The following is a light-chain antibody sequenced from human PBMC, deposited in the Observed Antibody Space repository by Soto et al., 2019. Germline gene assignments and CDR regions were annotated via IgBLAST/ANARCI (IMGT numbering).Light chain of an antibody. J-gene: IGKJ1*01. CDR3: QQLNSYPRT. CDR1: QGIGSY. Sequence: DIQMTQSPSSLSASLGDRVTITCQASQGIGSYLAWYQQKPGKAPKFLVCLASTLQSGVPSRFSGSGSVTEFNLTISNLQPEDFATYYCQQLNSYPRTFGQGTKVDIK. CDR2: LAS. V-gene: IGKV1-9*01.